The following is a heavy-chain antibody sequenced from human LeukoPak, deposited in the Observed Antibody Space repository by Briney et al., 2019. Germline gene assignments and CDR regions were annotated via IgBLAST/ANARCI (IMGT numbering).Heavy chain of an antibody. J-gene: IGHJ6*03. CDR3: ARLVLSESSDYMDV. Sequence: SETLSLTCAVSGYSISSGYYWGWIRQPPGKVLEWIGSIYHSGSTYYNPSLKSRVTISVDTSKTQFSLKLSSVTAADTAVYYCARLVLSESSDYMDVWGKGTTVTVSS. CDR2: IYHSGST. D-gene: IGHD3-16*02. V-gene: IGHV4-38-2*01. CDR1: GYSISSGYY.